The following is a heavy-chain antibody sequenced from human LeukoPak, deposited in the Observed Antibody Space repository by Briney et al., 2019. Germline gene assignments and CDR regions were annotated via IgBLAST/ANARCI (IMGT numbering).Heavy chain of an antibody. CDR1: GFTFTNYA. D-gene: IGHD3-22*01. CDR2: ITTHGGST. CDR3: ARGAYYDRRSHYDY. Sequence: GGSLRLSCVASGFTFTNYAIHWVRQAPGKGLEFVSGITTHGGSTYYANSVKGRFTISRENSKNTVYLQMGSLRAEDMAVYYCARGAYYDRRSHYDYWGQGTLVTVSS. V-gene: IGHV3-64*01. J-gene: IGHJ4*02.